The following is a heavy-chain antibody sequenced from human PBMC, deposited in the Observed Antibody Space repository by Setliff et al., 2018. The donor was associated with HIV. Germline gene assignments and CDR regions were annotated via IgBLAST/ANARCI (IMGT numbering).Heavy chain of an antibody. D-gene: IGHD6-13*01. CDR2: IYTTGGT. J-gene: IGHJ4*02. CDR1: GGSFSGYY. CDR3: ARSNPGITAGLLAY. Sequence: PSETLSLTCAVYGGSFSGYYWSWIRQPAGKGLEWIGRIYTTGGTNYNPALKSRVTMSIDTSKNQISLKLNSVTAADTATYYCARSNPGITAGLLAYWGPGTLVTVSS. V-gene: IGHV4-59*10.